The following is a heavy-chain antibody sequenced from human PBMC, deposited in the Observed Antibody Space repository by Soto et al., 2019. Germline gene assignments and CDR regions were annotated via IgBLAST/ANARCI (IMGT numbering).Heavy chain of an antibody. Sequence: QVQLVESGGDVVQPGRSLRLSCAASGFTFSSYAMHWVRQAPGKGLEWVAVISYDGSNKYYADSEKGRFTISRDNSKNTLNLQINSMRVEDTAVYYCARDVTTAHDPGRLDYWGQGSLVTVS. CDR3: ARDVTTAHDPGRLDY. V-gene: IGHV3-30-3*01. CDR1: GFTFSSYA. CDR2: ISYDGSNK. D-gene: IGHD4-17*01. J-gene: IGHJ4*02.